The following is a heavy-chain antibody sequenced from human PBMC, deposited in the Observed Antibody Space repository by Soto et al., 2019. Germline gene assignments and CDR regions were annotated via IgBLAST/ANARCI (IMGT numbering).Heavy chain of an antibody. CDR2: INHSGST. D-gene: IGHD3-10*01. J-gene: IGHJ5*02. CDR3: ARGNYVLPPWFGELSYPQTYNWFDP. V-gene: IGHV4-34*01. Sequence: SETLSLTCAVYGGSFSGYYWSWIRQPPGKGLEWIGEINHSGSTNYNPSLKSRVTISVDTSKNQFSLKLSSVTAADTAVYYCARGNYVLPPWFGELSYPQTYNWFDPWGQGTLVTVSS. CDR1: GGSFSGYY.